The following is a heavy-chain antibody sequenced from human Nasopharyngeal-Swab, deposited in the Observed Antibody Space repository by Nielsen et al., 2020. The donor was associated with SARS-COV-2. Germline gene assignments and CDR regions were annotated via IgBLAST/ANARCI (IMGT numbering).Heavy chain of an antibody. V-gene: IGHV1-69*04. Sequence: SVKVSCKASGGTFSSYAISWVRQAPGQGLEWMGRIIPILGIANYAQKFQGRVTITADKSTSTAYMELSSLRSEDTAVYYCVRDDSSGADYWGQGTLVTVSS. CDR1: GGTFSSYA. D-gene: IGHD3-22*01. CDR2: IIPILGIA. CDR3: VRDDSSGADY. J-gene: IGHJ4*02.